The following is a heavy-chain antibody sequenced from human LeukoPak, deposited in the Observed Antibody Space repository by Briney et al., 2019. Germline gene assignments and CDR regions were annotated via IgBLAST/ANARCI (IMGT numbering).Heavy chain of an antibody. CDR1: GFTLSSCE. D-gene: IGHD2/OR15-2a*01. CDR2: ISSSGSTK. J-gene: IGHJ4*02. V-gene: IGHV3-48*03. Sequence: GGSLRLSCAASGFTLSSCEMNWVRQAPGKGLEWVSYISSSGSTKYYADSVKGRFTISRDNAKNSLYLQMNSLRAEDTAIYYCARTISRAYYWGQGTLVTVSS. CDR3: ARTISRAYY.